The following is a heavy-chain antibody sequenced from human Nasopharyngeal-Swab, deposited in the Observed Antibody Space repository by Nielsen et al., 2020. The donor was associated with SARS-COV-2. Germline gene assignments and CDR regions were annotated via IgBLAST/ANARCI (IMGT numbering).Heavy chain of an antibody. J-gene: IGHJ6*02. CDR3: ASLGATEPTSYYYYGMDV. D-gene: IGHD5-12*01. V-gene: IGHV3-21*01. Sequence: GESLKISCAASGFTFSSYSMNWVRQAPGKGLEWVSSISSSSSYIYYADSVKGRFTISRDNAKNSLYLQMNSLRAEDTAVYYCASLGATEPTSYYYYGMDVWGQGTTVTASS. CDR1: GFTFSSYS. CDR2: ISSSSSYI.